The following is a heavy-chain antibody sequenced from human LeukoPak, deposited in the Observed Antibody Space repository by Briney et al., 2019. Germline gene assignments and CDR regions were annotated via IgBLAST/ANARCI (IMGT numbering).Heavy chain of an antibody. J-gene: IGHJ4*02. CDR3: ARVGYGDYFDY. CDR1: GFTFSSYE. V-gene: IGHV3-48*03. CDR2: ISSSGSTI. D-gene: IGHD4-17*01. Sequence: PGGSLRLSCAASGFTFSSYEMNWVRQAPGKGLEWVSYISSSGSTIYYADSVKGRFTISRDNAKNSLYLQMNSLRAEDTAVYYCARVGYGDYFDYWGQGTLVTVSS.